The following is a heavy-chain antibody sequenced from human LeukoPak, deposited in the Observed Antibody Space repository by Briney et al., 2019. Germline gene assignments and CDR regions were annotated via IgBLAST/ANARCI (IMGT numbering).Heavy chain of an antibody. Sequence: GESLKISCKGSEYSFTNYLIGWVRQMPGKGLEWMGSIYPGDSDTTYSPSFQGQVTVSADKSISTAYLQWSSLKASDTAMYYCARLWAAVAEFDYWGQGTLVTVSS. D-gene: IGHD6-19*01. CDR1: EYSFTNYL. CDR2: IYPGDSDT. V-gene: IGHV5-51*01. CDR3: ARLWAAVAEFDY. J-gene: IGHJ4*02.